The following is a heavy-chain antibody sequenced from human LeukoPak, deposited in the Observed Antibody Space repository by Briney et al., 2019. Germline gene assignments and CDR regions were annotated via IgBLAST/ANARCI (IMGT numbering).Heavy chain of an antibody. J-gene: IGHJ4*02. CDR3: AKDPQQGYYGSGSYYQDY. CDR1: GFTFRSYA. Sequence: GGSLRLSRAAPGFTFRSYAMSWVRQAPGKGLESVSAISGSGGSTYYADSVKGRFTISRDNSKNTLYLQMNSLRAEDTAVYYCAKDPQQGYYGSGSYYQDYWGQGTLVTVSS. D-gene: IGHD3-10*01. CDR2: ISGSGGST. V-gene: IGHV3-23*01.